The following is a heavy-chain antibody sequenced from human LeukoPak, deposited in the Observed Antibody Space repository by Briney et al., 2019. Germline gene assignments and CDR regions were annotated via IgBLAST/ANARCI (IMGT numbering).Heavy chain of an antibody. CDR2: ISYDGSNK. J-gene: IGHJ6*03. CDR3: ARRIAAAEPYYYYYMDV. D-gene: IGHD6-13*01. V-gene: IGHV3-30*04. Sequence: GGSLRLSCAASGFTFSSYAMHWVRQAPGKGLEWVAVISYDGSNKHYADSVKGRFTISRDNSKNTLYLQMNSLRAEDTAVYYCARRIAAAEPYYYYYMDVWGKGTTVTVSS. CDR1: GFTFSSYA.